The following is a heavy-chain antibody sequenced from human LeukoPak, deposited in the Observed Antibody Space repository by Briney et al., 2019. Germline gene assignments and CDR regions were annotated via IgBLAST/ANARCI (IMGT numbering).Heavy chain of an antibody. Sequence: ASVKVSCKASGYTFTGYYMHWVRQAPGQGLEWMGWINPNTGGTNFAQKFQGSVTMTRDTSISTAYMELSSLRSEDTAVYYCARISMVRGSEHPIDPHRFDPWGQGTLVTVSS. CDR2: INPNTGGT. J-gene: IGHJ5*02. D-gene: IGHD3-10*01. CDR1: GYTFTGYY. V-gene: IGHV1-2*02. CDR3: ARISMVRGSEHPIDPHRFDP.